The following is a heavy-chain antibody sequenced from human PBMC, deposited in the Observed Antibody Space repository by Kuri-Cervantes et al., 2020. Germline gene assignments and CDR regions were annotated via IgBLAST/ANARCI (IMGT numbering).Heavy chain of an antibody. J-gene: IGHJ4*02. D-gene: IGHD1-26*01. CDR1: GGTFNNYA. V-gene: IGHV1-69*06. Sequence: SVKVSCKASGGTFNNYAISWVRQAPGQGLEWMGGIIPFFGTPKYVEKFKGRVTFTADKSTSTTYMELSSPRSEDTAVYYCATWEVGATPFDYWGQGTLVTVSS. CDR2: IIPFFGTP. CDR3: ATWEVGATPFDY.